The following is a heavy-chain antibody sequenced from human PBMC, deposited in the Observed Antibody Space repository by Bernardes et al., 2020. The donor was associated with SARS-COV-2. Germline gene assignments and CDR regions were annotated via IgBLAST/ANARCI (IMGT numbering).Heavy chain of an antibody. CDR3: ARESSGSGSYYFDY. V-gene: IGHV4-34*01. CDR1: GGSFSGYY. J-gene: IGHJ4*02. Sequence: SETLPLTCAVYGGSFSGYYWSWIRQPPGKGLEWIGEINHSGSTNYNPSLKSRVTISVDTSKNQFSLKLSSVTAADTAVYYCARESSGSGSYYFDYWGQGTLVTVSS. D-gene: IGHD1-26*01. CDR2: INHSGST.